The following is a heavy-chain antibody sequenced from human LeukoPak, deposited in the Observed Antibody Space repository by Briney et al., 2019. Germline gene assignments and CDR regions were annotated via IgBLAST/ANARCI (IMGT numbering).Heavy chain of an antibody. CDR2: INWNGGST. CDR3: AKQLEDYYYYYMDV. D-gene: IGHD6-13*01. Sequence: GGSLRLSCAASGFTFSSYGMSWVRQAPGKGLEWVSGINWNGGSTGYADSVKGRFTISRDNAKNSLYLQMNSLRAEDTALYYCAKQLEDYYYYYMDVWGKGTTVTVSS. V-gene: IGHV3-20*04. CDR1: GFTFSSYG. J-gene: IGHJ6*03.